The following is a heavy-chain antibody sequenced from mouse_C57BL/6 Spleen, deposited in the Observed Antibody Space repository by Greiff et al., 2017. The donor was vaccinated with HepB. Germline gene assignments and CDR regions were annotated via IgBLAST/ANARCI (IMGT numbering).Heavy chain of an antibody. CDR3: ALPPFAY. Sequence: EVQLQQSGPELVKPGASVKISCKASGYTFTDYYMNWVKQSHGKSLEWIGDINPNNGGTSYNQKFKGKATLTVDKSSSTAYMGLRSLTSEDSAVYYCALPPFAYWGQGTLVTVSA. V-gene: IGHV1-26*01. J-gene: IGHJ3*01. CDR2: INPNNGGT. CDR1: GYTFTDYY.